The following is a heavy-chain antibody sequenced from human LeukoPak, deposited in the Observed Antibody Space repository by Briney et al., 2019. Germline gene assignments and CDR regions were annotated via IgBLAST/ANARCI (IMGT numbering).Heavy chain of an antibody. Sequence: ASVKVSCKASGYTFTSYGISWVRQAPGQGLEWMGWISAYNGNTNYAQKPQGRVTMTTDTSTSTAYMELRSLRSDDTAVYYCARDGAEIAVAIEFDYWGQGTLVTVSS. CDR1: GYTFTSYG. D-gene: IGHD6-19*01. J-gene: IGHJ4*02. CDR3: ARDGAEIAVAIEFDY. CDR2: ISAYNGNT. V-gene: IGHV1-18*01.